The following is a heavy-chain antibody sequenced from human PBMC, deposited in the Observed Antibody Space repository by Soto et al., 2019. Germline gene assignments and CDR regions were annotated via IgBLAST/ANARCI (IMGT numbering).Heavy chain of an antibody. V-gene: IGHV4-39*01. CDR1: GGSISSGGYY. Sequence: SETLSLTCTVSGGSISSGGYYWSWIRQHPGKGLEWIGSIYYSGNAYYNPSLKTRVTISLDKSKSQFSLKLNSVTAADSAVYFCARLEGLATISYYFDFWGPGALVTVSS. D-gene: IGHD3-9*01. CDR2: IYYSGNA. CDR3: ARLEGLATISYYFDF. J-gene: IGHJ4*02.